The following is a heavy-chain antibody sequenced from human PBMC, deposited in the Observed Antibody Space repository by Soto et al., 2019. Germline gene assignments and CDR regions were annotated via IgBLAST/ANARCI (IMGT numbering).Heavy chain of an antibody. CDR3: ARSVYGDSPGY. V-gene: IGHV5-10-1*01. J-gene: IGHJ4*02. CDR1: GYNFTTYW. Sequence: PGESLKISCQGSGYNFTTYWISWVRQLPGRGLEWMGRIDPSDSYTNYNPSLKSRVTISVDTSKNQSSLKLSSVTAADTAVYYCARSVYGDSPGYWGQGTLVTVSS. D-gene: IGHD4-17*01. CDR2: IDPSDSYT.